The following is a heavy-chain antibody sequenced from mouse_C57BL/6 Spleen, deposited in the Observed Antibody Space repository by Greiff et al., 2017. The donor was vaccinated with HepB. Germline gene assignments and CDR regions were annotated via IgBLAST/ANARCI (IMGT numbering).Heavy chain of an antibody. CDR1: GYTFTSYW. J-gene: IGHJ2*01. D-gene: IGHD4-1*01. V-gene: IGHV1-52*01. CDR2: IDPSDSET. CDR3: ARRGILGGYFDY. Sequence: QVQLQQPGAELVRPGSSVKLSCKASGYTFTSYWMHWVKQRPIQGLEWIGNIDPSDSETHYNQKFKDKATLTVDKSSSTAYMQLSSLTSEDSAVYYGARRGILGGYFDYWGQGTTLTVSS.